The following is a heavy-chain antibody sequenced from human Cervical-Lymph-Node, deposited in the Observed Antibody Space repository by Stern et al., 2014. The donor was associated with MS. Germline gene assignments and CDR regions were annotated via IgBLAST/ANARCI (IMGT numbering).Heavy chain of an antibody. CDR2: ISTDTGNP. CDR1: GYTFTTYP. Sequence: QVQLVESGSELKKPGASVKVSCKASGYTFTTYPMNWVRQAPGQGLEWMGWISTDTGNPTYAQGFTVRFVFSLDTSVSTAYLQISSLKADDTAVYYCARLAYTSAYYGERLHLFDYWGQGTLVAVSS. V-gene: IGHV7-4-1*02. CDR3: ARLAYTSAYYGERLHLFDY. J-gene: IGHJ4*02. D-gene: IGHD6-19*01.